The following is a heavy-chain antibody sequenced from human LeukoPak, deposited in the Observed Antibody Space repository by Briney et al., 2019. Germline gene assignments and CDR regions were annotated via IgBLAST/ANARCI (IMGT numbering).Heavy chain of an antibody. D-gene: IGHD6-19*01. J-gene: IGHJ2*01. Sequence: SETLSLTCTVSGGSFSGNYWSWLPQPPGKGLEWIAYIYDSENTNYNPPLKSRVTISVDTSKNQFSLKLSSVTAADTAVYYCARDTGPYSSGWYGEWYFDLWGRGTLVTVSS. V-gene: IGHV4-59*01. CDR2: IYDSENT. CDR1: GGSFSGNY. CDR3: ARDTGPYSSGWYGEWYFDL.